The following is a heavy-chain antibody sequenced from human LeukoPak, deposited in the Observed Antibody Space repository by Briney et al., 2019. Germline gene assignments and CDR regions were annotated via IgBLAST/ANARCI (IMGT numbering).Heavy chain of an antibody. CDR1: GFTFSRYW. V-gene: IGHV3-7*01. Sequence: GGSLRLSCAASGFTFSRYWMSWVRQAPGKGPEWVANIKEDGSEKNYVDSVKGRFTISRDNAKNSLYLQMNSLRAEDTAVYYCVLGGYDSPYLGFDYWGQGTLVTVSS. D-gene: IGHD3-22*01. J-gene: IGHJ4*02. CDR3: VLGGYDSPYLGFDY. CDR2: IKEDGSEK.